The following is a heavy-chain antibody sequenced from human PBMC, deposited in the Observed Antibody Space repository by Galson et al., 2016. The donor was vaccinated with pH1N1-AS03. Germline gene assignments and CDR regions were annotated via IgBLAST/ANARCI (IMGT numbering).Heavy chain of an antibody. CDR3: ARETPADSTGRYSFYYYAMDV. J-gene: IGHJ6*02. Sequence: SETLSLTCSVSGGSISSYYWSWIRQPPGKGLEWLGYVYSSGATNYNPTLQSRLTISIDTSKKQFSLRLGSVTAADTATYYCARETPADSTGRYSFYYYAMDVWGQGTTVTVSS. D-gene: IGHD3-22*01. CDR2: VYSSGAT. CDR1: GGSISSYY. V-gene: IGHV4-59*01.